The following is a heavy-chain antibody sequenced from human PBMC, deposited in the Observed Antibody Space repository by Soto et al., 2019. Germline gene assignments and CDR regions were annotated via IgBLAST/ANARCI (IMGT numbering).Heavy chain of an antibody. CDR2: ISGNSNYI. D-gene: IGHD3-22*01. Sequence: EVHLVESGGGLVKPGGSLRITCAASGFTFSHYTMNWVRQPPGKGLEWVSAISGNSNYIYYKDSVKGRFTISRDNPKDSLYAQMGNLKDEDQGCYFWVRGSSGPYWGQGTLVNVSS. CDR3: VRGSSGPY. CDR1: GFTFSHYT. J-gene: IGHJ4*02. V-gene: IGHV3-21*01.